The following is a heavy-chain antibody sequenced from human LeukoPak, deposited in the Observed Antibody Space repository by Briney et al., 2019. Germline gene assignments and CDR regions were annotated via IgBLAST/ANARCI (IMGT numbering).Heavy chain of an antibody. Sequence: SETLSLTCTVSGGSISTYYWSWIPQPPGQGLEWVGSIHYSGRSNSNPSLTGRLTISVDTSKNQFSLKLSSVTASDTAVYYCARDQTTVTTAAWYFDLWGRGTLVTVSS. CDR2: IHYSGRS. CDR3: ARDQTTVTTAAWYFDL. CDR1: GGSISTYY. D-gene: IGHD4-17*01. J-gene: IGHJ2*01. V-gene: IGHV4-59*01.